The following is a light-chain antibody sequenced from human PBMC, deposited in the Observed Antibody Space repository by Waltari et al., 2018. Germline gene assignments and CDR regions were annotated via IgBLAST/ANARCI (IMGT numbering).Light chain of an antibody. CDR1: SSDIGFYNY. J-gene: IGLJ3*02. CDR2: DVS. CDR3: NSYTGSSSWV. V-gene: IGLV2-14*03. Sequence: QSALTQPASVSGSPGQSITISCYGTSSDIGFYNYVSWYHHHPGKAPKLMIYDVSQRPSGVSDRFSGSKSGNTSSLTISGLQAEDEADYYCNSYTGSSSWVFGGGTKVTVL.